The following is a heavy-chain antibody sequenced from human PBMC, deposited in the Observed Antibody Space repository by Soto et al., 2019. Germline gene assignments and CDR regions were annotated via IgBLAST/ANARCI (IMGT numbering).Heavy chain of an antibody. CDR3: ARRYYSASGNHPFVT. CDR2: INSDGSST. CDR1: GFTFSSYW. Sequence: EVQLVESGGGLVQPGGSLRLSCVASGFTFSSYWMHWVRQAPGKGLVWVSRINSDGSSTNYADSVKVRFTISRDNAXXTIYLQMNSLRVEYTALYYCARRYYSASGNHPFVTLGQGTLVTVSS. D-gene: IGHD3-10*01. J-gene: IGHJ5*02. V-gene: IGHV3-74*01.